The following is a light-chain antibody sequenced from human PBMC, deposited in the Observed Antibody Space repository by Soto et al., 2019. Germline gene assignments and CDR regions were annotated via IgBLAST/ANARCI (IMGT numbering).Light chain of an antibody. Sequence: DIVLTQSPGTLSLSPGERATLSCRASQSASSSYLAWYQQKPGQAPRLLIYGASSRATGIPDRFSGSGSGTDFTLTITRLEPEDFAVYYCLVYGSSLWTFGQGTKVEL. V-gene: IGKV3-20*01. J-gene: IGKJ1*01. CDR1: QSASSSY. CDR3: LVYGSSLWT. CDR2: GAS.